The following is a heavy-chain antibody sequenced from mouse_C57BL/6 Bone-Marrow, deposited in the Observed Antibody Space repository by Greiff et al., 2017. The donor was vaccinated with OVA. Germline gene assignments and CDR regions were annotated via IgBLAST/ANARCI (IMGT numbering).Heavy chain of an antibody. Sequence: EVQVVESGGGLVKPGGSLKLSCAASGFTFSSYAMSWVRQTPEQRLEWVATISDGGSYTYYPDNVKGRFTISRDNAKNNPYLQMSHLKSEDTAMYYCARDSNYDWFAYWGQGTLVTVSA. CDR3: ARDSNYDWFAY. J-gene: IGHJ3*01. D-gene: IGHD2-5*01. V-gene: IGHV5-4*01. CDR1: GFTFSSYA. CDR2: ISDGGSYT.